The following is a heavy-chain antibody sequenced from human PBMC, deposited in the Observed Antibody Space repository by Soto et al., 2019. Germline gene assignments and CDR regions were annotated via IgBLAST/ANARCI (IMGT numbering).Heavy chain of an antibody. V-gene: IGHV3-64*01. CDR1: GFTFSSYA. CDR2: ISSNGGST. CDR3: ARVPSDYYGSGSYYNTTLNEKFFAPRTNYYYMDV. D-gene: IGHD3-10*01. J-gene: IGHJ6*03. Sequence: QPGGSLRLSCAASGFTFSSYAMHWVRQAPGKGLEYVSAISSNGGSTYYANSVKGRFTISRDNSKNTLYLQMGSLRAEDMAVYYCARVPSDYYGSGSYYNTTLNEKFFAPRTNYYYMDVWGKGTTVTVSS.